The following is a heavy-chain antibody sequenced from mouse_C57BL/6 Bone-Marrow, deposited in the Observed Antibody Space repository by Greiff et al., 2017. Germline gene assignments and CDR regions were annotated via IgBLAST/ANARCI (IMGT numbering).Heavy chain of an antibody. CDR3: ARYDGYYWYFDG. CDR2: IYPGSGST. V-gene: IGHV1-55*01. J-gene: IGHJ1*03. Sequence: QVQLKQPGAELVKPGASVKMSCKASGYTFTSYWITWVKQRPGQGLEWIGDIYPGSGSTNYNEKFKSKATLTVDTSSSTAYMQLSSLTSEDSAVYYCARYDGYYWYFDGWGTGTTVTVSS. D-gene: IGHD2-3*01. CDR1: GYTFTSYW.